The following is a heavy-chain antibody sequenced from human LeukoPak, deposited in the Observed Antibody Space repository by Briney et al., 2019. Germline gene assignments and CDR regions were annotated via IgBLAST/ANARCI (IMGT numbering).Heavy chain of an antibody. CDR3: ASKYSRGWYVDY. J-gene: IGHJ4*02. V-gene: IGHV3-21*01. D-gene: IGHD6-19*01. CDR1: GFTFSTYS. CDR2: ISSSSSYI. Sequence: PGGSLRLSCAASGFTFSTYSMIWDRQAPGKGLEWVSSISSSSSYIYYADSVTGRFTISRDNAKNSLYLQLNSLRAEDTAVYYCASKYSRGWYVDYWGQGTLVTVSS.